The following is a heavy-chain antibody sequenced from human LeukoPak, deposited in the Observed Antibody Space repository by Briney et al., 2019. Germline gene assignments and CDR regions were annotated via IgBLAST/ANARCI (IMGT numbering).Heavy chain of an antibody. D-gene: IGHD1-14*01. J-gene: IGHJ5*02. V-gene: IGHV1-69*04. CDR3: ARVPDHGWSDP. Sequence: GASVKVSCKASGGTFSSYAISWVRQAPGQGLEWMGRIIPILGIANYAQKFQGRVTITADKSTSTAYMELSSLRSEDTAVYYCARVPDHGWSDPWGQGTLVTVSS. CDR1: GGTFSSYA. CDR2: IIPILGIA.